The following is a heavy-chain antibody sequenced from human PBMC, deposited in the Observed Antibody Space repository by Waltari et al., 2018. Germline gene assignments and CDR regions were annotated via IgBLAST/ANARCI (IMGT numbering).Heavy chain of an antibody. CDR3: ARVIPSMVVIALDAFDI. CDR1: GGSFRGYY. J-gene: IGHJ3*02. D-gene: IGHD2-21*01. Sequence: QVQLQQWGAGLLKPSETLSLTCAVYGGSFRGYYWSWIRQPPGKGLEWIGEINHSGSTNYNPSLKSRVTISVDTSKNQFSLKLSSVTAADTAVYYCARVIPSMVVIALDAFDIWGQGTMVTVSS. V-gene: IGHV4-34*01. CDR2: INHSGST.